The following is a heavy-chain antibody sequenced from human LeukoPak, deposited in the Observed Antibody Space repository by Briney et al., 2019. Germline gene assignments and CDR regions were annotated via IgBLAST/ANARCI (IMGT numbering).Heavy chain of an antibody. V-gene: IGHV3-21*01. CDR3: ARYPAYSSGWYNDGYYYYYYMDV. CDR2: ISSSSSYI. D-gene: IGHD6-19*01. J-gene: IGHJ6*03. CDR1: GFTFSSYS. Sequence: GGSLRLSCAASGFTFSSYSMDWVRQAPGKGLEWVSSISSSSSYIYYADSVKGRFTISRDNAKNSLYLQMNSLRAEDTAVYYCARYPAYSSGWYNDGYYYYYYMDVWGKGTTVTVSS.